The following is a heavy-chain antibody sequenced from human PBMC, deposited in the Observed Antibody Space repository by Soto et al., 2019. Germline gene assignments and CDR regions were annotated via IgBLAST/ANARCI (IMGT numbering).Heavy chain of an antibody. CDR1: GYSFTSYW. CDR3: ARQQWVGRNYFYYGMDV. V-gene: IGHV5-51*01. CDR2: IYPGDSDT. J-gene: IGHJ6*02. Sequence: GESLKISCKGSGYSFTSYWIGWVRQMPGKGLEWMGIIYPGDSDTRYSPSFQGQVTISADKSISTAYLQWSSLKASDTAIYYCARQQWVGRNYFYYGMDVWGQGTTVTVSS. D-gene: IGHD6-19*01.